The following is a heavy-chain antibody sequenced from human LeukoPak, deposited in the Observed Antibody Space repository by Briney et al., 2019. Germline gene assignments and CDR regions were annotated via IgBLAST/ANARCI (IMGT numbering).Heavy chain of an antibody. D-gene: IGHD5-24*01. CDR1: GYTFTGYY. CDR2: INPNSGGT. Sequence: ASVKVSCKASGYTFTGYYMHWVRQAPGQGLEWMGWINPNSGGTNYAQKFQGRVTMTRDTSISTAYMELSRLRSDDTAVYYCARDWDGYNYYYDYWGQGTLVTVSS. CDR3: ARDWDGYNYYYDY. J-gene: IGHJ4*02. V-gene: IGHV1-2*02.